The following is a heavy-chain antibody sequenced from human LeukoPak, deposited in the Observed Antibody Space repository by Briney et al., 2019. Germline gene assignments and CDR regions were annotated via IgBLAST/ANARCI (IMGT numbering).Heavy chain of an antibody. CDR1: GYTFTSYD. V-gene: IGHV1-8*01. J-gene: IGHJ2*01. D-gene: IGHD1-26*01. CDR2: MNPNSGNT. CDR3: ATRGSYGYWYFDL. Sequence: ASVSVSCTASGYTFTSYDINWVRQAPGQGLEWMGWMNPNSGNTGYAQKFQGRVTMTRNTSISTAYMELSSLRSEDTAVYYCATRGSYGYWYFDLWGRGTLVTVSS.